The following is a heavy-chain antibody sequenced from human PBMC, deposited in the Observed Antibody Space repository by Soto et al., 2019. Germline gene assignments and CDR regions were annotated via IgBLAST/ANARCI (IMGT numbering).Heavy chain of an antibody. Sequence: QVQLQESGPGLVKPSETLSLTCTVSGGSISSYYWSWIRQPPGKGLEWIGYIYYSGSTNYNPSLKSRVTISVDTSKNQFSLKLSSVTAADTAVYYCARLRYYYDSSGYYVTGYGMDGLGQGTTVTVSS. J-gene: IGHJ6*02. V-gene: IGHV4-59*01. CDR3: ARLRYYYDSSGYYVTGYGMDG. CDR2: IYYSGST. D-gene: IGHD3-22*01. CDR1: GGSISSYY.